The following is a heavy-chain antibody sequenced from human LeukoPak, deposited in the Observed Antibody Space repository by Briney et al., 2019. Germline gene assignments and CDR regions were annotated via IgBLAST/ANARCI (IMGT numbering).Heavy chain of an antibody. CDR1: GFTVSSNY. D-gene: IGHD5-18*01. CDR2: IYSGGST. J-gene: IGHJ6*02. CDR3: ARGSVTTGPFGMDV. Sequence: GGSLRLSCAASGFTVSSNYMSWVRQAPGKGLEWVSVIYSGGSTYYADSVKGRFTISRDNSKNTLYLQMNSLRAEDTAVYYCARGSVTTGPFGMDVWGQGTTVTVSS. V-gene: IGHV3-66*01.